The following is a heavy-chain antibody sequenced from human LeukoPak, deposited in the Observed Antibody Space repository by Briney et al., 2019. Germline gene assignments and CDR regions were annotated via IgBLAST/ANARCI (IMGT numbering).Heavy chain of an antibody. J-gene: IGHJ4*02. Sequence: NPSETLSLTCGVYGGSFSDYYWSWIRQPPGKGLEWIGEINHSGSTNYNPSLKSRVTISVDTSKNQLSLKLSSVTAADTAVYYCARGWYYYDSSGYYYVDHWGQGTLVTVSS. CDR2: INHSGST. V-gene: IGHV4-34*01. D-gene: IGHD3-22*01. CDR1: GGSFSDYY. CDR3: ARGWYYYDSSGYYYVDH.